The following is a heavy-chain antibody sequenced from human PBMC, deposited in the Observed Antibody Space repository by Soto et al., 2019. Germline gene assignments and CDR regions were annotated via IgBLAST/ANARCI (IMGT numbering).Heavy chain of an antibody. Sequence: ASVKVSCKASGYTFTSYGISWVRQAPGQGLEWMGWISAYNGNTNYAQKLQGRVTMTTDTSTSTAYMELRSLRSDDTAVYYCARDRADIVVVPAAFDVWGQGTTVTVSS. J-gene: IGHJ6*02. V-gene: IGHV1-18*01. CDR1: GYTFTSYG. CDR2: ISAYNGNT. CDR3: ARDRADIVVVPAAFDV. D-gene: IGHD2-2*01.